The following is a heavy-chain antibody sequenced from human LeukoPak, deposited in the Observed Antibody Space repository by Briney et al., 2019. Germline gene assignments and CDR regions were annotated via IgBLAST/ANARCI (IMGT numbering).Heavy chain of an antibody. Sequence: PGGSLRLFCAASGFTFSSYAMSWVRQAPGKGLEWVSATSGSGGSTYYADSVKGRFTISRDNSKNTLYLQMNSLRAEDTAVYYCAKDAVLLWFGELFTYFDYWGQGTLVTVSS. V-gene: IGHV3-23*01. D-gene: IGHD3-10*01. CDR1: GFTFSSYA. CDR2: TSGSGGST. CDR3: AKDAVLLWFGELFTYFDY. J-gene: IGHJ4*02.